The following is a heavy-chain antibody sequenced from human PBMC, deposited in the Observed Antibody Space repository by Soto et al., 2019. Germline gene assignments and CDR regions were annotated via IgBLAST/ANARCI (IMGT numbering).Heavy chain of an antibody. CDR2: ISYDGSNK. Sequence: GGSLRLSCAASGFTFSTYAMHWVRQAPGKGLEWVAVISYDGSNKYYADSVKGRFTISRGNSKNTLYLQMNSLRAEDTAVYYCAREPDRDGYNTDFDYWGQGTLVTVSS. D-gene: IGHD5-12*01. J-gene: IGHJ4*02. CDR1: GFTFSTYA. CDR3: AREPDRDGYNTDFDY. V-gene: IGHV3-30-3*01.